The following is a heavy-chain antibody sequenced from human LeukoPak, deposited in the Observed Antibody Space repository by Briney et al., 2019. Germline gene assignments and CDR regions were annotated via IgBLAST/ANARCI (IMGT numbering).Heavy chain of an antibody. CDR2: IIPIFGTA. J-gene: IGHJ6*02. Sequence: SVKVSCKASGGTFSSYAISWVRQAPGQGLEWMGGIIPIFGTANYAQKFQGRVTITADESTSTAYMELSSLRSEDTAVYYCASGRIFGPSIHYYYYYGMDVWGQGTTVTVSS. D-gene: IGHD3/OR15-3a*01. V-gene: IGHV1-69*01. CDR3: ASGRIFGPSIHYYYYYGMDV. CDR1: GGTFSSYA.